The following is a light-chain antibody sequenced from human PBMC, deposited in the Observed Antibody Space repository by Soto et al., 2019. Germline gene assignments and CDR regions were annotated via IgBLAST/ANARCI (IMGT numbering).Light chain of an antibody. CDR1: QGISSY. CDR2: AAS. Sequence: DIQLTQSPSFLSASVGDRVTITCRASQGISSYLAWYQQKPGKAPKLLIYAASTLQTGVPSRFSGSGSGTEFTLTISSLQPEDFATYYCQKYTSAPRTFGQGTKV. V-gene: IGKV1-9*01. CDR3: QKYTSAPRT. J-gene: IGKJ1*01.